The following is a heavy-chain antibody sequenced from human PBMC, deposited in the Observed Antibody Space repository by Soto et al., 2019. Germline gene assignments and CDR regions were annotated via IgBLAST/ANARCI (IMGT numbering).Heavy chain of an antibody. J-gene: IGHJ5*02. CDR2: IYWDDDK. D-gene: IGHD6-6*01. CDR3: VHRGSSSFYNWFDP. V-gene: IGHV2-5*02. CDR1: GFSLTTSGVG. Sequence: QITLKESGPTLVKPTQTLTLTCTFSGFSLTTSGVGVGWIRQPPGKALEWLALIYWDDDKRFSPSLKSRLTITKDTSKDQVVLTMTNMHPVDTATYYCVHRGSSSFYNWFDPWGQGTLVTVSS.